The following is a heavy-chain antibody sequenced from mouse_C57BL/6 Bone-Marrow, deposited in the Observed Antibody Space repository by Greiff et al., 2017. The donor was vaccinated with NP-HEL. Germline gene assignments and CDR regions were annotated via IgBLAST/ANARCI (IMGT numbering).Heavy chain of an antibody. CDR3: ARDNDGRPSDY. CDR1: GYTFTSYW. D-gene: IGHD1-1*01. J-gene: IGHJ2*01. V-gene: IGHV1-69*01. Sequence: QVQLQQPGAELVMPGASVKLSCKASGYTFTSYWMHWVKQRPGQGLEWIGEIDPSDSYTNYNQKFKGKSTLTVDKSSSTAYMQLSSLTSEDSAVYYCARDNDGRPSDYWGQGTTLTVSS. CDR2: IDPSDSYT.